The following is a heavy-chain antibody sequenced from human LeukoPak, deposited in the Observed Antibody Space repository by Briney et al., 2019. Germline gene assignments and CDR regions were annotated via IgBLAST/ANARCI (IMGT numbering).Heavy chain of an antibody. CDR1: GGSISSYY. J-gene: IGHJ4*02. CDR3: ARWRYYDSSGYYYFDY. Sequence: PSETLSLTCTVSGGSISSYYWSWIRQPPGKGLEWIGYIYYSGSTNYNPSLKSRVTISVDTSKNQFSLKLRSVTAADTAVYYCARWRYYDSSGYYYFDYWGQGTLVTVSS. D-gene: IGHD3-22*01. V-gene: IGHV4-59*01. CDR2: IYYSGST.